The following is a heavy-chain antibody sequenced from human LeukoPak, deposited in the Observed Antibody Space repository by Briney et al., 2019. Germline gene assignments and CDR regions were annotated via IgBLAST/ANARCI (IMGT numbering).Heavy chain of an antibody. D-gene: IGHD1-26*01. CDR2: IKPNSGDT. CDR3: ARGDEWELAIDF. J-gene: IGHJ4*02. CDR1: GYPFSGPY. Sequence: ASVKVSCKPAGYPFSGPYINWGRHAPGQGLGWRGWIKPNSGDTNYAQKFQGRLTMTRDTTISTVYMELNRLTSDDTAVYYCARGDEWELAIDFWGQGTLITVSS. V-gene: IGHV1-2*02.